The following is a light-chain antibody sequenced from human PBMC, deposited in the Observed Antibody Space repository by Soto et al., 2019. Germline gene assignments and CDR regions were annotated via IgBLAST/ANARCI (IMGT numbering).Light chain of an antibody. J-gene: IGKJ4*01. Sequence: EIVLTQSPGTLSLSPGERATLSCRPSQDVDSNFLAWYQQRPGQAPRLLIYGSARRATGIPDRFSGSGCGTYFPIISSRVAPEYVAVYFCHQYYSSMTFGGGTKVEVK. CDR1: QDVDSNF. CDR2: GSA. V-gene: IGKV3-20*01. CDR3: HQYYSSMT.